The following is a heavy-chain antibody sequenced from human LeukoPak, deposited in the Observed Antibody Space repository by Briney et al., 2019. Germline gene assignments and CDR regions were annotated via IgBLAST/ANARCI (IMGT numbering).Heavy chain of an antibody. Sequence: PGGSLRLSCAASGFIFSDYYMSWIRQAPGKGLEWVSYISSSSSYTNYADSVKGRFTISRDNAKNSLYLQMNSLRAEDTAVYYCASSPDYVSNYFDYWGQGTLVTVSS. V-gene: IGHV3-11*06. CDR1: GFIFSDYY. J-gene: IGHJ4*02. D-gene: IGHD3-16*01. CDR2: ISSSSSYT. CDR3: ASSPDYVSNYFDY.